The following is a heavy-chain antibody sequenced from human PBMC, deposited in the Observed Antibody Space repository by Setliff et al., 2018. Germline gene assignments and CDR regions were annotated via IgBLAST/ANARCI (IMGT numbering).Heavy chain of an antibody. Sequence: GGSLRLSCTTSGFTFFSYSMNWVRQAPGKGLEWVSSISSSSSYIYYADSVKGRFTISRDNAKDSLYLQMNSLRAEDTAVYYCARELAGIISGSYYPDAFDIWGQGTMVTVSS. V-gene: IGHV3-21*01. CDR3: ARELAGIISGSYYPDAFDI. CDR1: GFTFFSYS. J-gene: IGHJ3*02. D-gene: IGHD1-26*01. CDR2: ISSSSSYI.